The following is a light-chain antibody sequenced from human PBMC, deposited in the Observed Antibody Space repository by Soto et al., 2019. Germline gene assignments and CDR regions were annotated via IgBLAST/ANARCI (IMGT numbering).Light chain of an antibody. CDR2: GAS. CDR3: QQYNNWPRT. V-gene: IGKV3-15*01. Sequence: IVMTQSPATVSVSPGERATLSCRASLSVSSNLAWYQQKPGQAPRILIYGASTRATGIPARFSGSGSGTEFILTISSLQSEDFAVYYCQQYNNWPRTFGQGTKVEIK. CDR1: LSVSSN. J-gene: IGKJ1*01.